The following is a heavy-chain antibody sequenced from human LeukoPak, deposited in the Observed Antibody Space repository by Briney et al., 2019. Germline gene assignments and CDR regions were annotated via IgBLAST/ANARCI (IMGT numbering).Heavy chain of an antibody. Sequence: ASVKVSCKASGYTFTSYVMHWVRQAPGQGLEWMGWINPNSGDTNYAQKFQGRVTMTRDTSINTAYMELSRLRSDDTAVYYCAPTSVSYFDYWGQGTLVTVSS. CDR2: INPNSGDT. CDR1: GYTFTSYV. J-gene: IGHJ4*02. CDR3: APTSVSYFDY. V-gene: IGHV1-2*02. D-gene: IGHD2-2*01.